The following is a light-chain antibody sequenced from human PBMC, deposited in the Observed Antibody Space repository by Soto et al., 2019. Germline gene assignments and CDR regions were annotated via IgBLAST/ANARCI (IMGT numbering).Light chain of an antibody. Sequence: QSVLTQPPSVSGAPGQRATISCTGSSSNIGAGYDVHWYQQYPGTAPKLLIYDNNDRPSGVPDRFSGSRSGTSASLALTGLQAEDEADYYCQSYDSSLSGYVFGAGTKVTVL. CDR2: DNN. CDR3: QSYDSSLSGYV. V-gene: IGLV1-40*01. CDR1: SSNIGAGYD. J-gene: IGLJ1*01.